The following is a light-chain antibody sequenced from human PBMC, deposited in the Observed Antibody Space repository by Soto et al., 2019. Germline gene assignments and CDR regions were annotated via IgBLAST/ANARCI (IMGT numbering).Light chain of an antibody. CDR3: GAWDTSLSAVV. J-gene: IGLJ2*01. V-gene: IGLV1-51*01. CDR2: DNS. Sequence: QSVLTQPPSVSAAPGQKVTISCSGSSSNIGSNYVFWYQRLPGTAPKLLIYDNSKRPSGIPDRFSDSKSGTSATLGITGLQTGDEVDYYCGAWDTSLSAVVFGGGTKLTVL. CDR1: SSNIGSNY.